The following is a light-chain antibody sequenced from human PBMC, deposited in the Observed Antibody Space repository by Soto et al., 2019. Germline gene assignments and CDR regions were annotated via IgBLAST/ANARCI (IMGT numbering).Light chain of an antibody. CDR2: GAS. J-gene: IGKJ1*01. CDR3: QQYGSSRT. V-gene: IGKV3-20*01. CDR1: QSVSSSY. Sequence: EIVLTQSPGTLSLSPGERATLSCRASQSVSSSYLAWYQQKPGQAPRLLIYGASSRATGIPDRFSGSGSGTDFTLISSRLEPEDVAVYYCQQYGSSRTFGQGTKVEIK.